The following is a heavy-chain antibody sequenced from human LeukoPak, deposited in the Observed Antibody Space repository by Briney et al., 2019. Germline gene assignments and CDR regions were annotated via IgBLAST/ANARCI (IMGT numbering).Heavy chain of an antibody. D-gene: IGHD4-11*01. J-gene: IGHJ4*02. Sequence: PGRSLRLSCAASGFTFSHFGMRWVRQAPGKGLEWVAVIWSDGTNEYYADSVKGRFSISRDNSKNTVSLQMNSLRTEDTAVYFCAKDAQRGFDYSNSLQYWGQGTLVTVSS. CDR1: GFTFSHFG. CDR3: AKDAQRGFDYSNSLQY. CDR2: IWSDGTNE. V-gene: IGHV3-33*03.